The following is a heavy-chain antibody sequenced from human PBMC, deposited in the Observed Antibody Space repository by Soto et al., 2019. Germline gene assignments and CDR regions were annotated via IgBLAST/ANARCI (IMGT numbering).Heavy chain of an antibody. Sequence: GGSLRLSCAASGFTVSSNYMSWVRQAPGKGLEWVSVIYSGGSTYYADSVKGRFTISRDNSKNTLYLQMNSLRAEDTAVYYCGASGRSGYYYGMDVWGQGTTVTVSS. V-gene: IGHV3-53*01. CDR2: IYSGGST. CDR3: GASGRSGYYYGMDV. CDR1: GFTVSSNY. D-gene: IGHD3-10*01. J-gene: IGHJ6*02.